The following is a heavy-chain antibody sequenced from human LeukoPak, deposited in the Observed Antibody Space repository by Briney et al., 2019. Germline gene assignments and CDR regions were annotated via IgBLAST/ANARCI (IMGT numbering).Heavy chain of an antibody. Sequence: GGSLRLSCATSGFSFSSYAMSWVRQAPGKGLEWVSAMSSSDDGRYYAASVRGRFTISRDTSRSTLYLQMNSLRAEDAAVYYCAKAMGYIAARPIDYWGQGTLVTVSS. CDR2: MSSSDDGR. CDR3: AKAMGYIAARPIDY. V-gene: IGHV3-23*01. J-gene: IGHJ4*02. D-gene: IGHD6-6*01. CDR1: GFSFSSYA.